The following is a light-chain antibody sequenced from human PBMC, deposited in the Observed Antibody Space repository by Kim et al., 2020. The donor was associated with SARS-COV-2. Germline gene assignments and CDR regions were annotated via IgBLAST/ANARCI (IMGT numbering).Light chain of an antibody. Sequence: PGERATLSCRASQNIDTFLAWYQQRPGQAPRLLVYDASNRATGVPDRFSGSGSGTDFTLTISSLEPEDFSIYYCQQRNSWPPAVTFGGGTKVDIK. CDR2: DAS. CDR1: QNIDTF. J-gene: IGKJ4*01. V-gene: IGKV3-11*01. CDR3: QQRNSWPPAVT.